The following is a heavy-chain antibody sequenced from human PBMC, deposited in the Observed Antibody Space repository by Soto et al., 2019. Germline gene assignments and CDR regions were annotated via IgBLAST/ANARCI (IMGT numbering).Heavy chain of an antibody. V-gene: IGHV4-61*01. J-gene: IGHJ4*02. CDR2: IYYSGSA. Sequence: PSEPLSLTCTVSGGSVSSGSYYWSWIRQPPGKGLEWIGYIYYSGSANYNPSLKSRVTISVDTSKNQFSLKLSSVTAADPAVYYCAKTALPYYYDISVYYSFSDYWGQGTLVTVSS. CDR1: GGSVSSGSYY. D-gene: IGHD3-22*01. CDR3: AKTALPYYYDISVYYSFSDY.